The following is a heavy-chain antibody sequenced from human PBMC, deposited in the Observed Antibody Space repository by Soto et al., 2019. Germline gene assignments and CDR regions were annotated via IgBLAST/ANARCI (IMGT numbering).Heavy chain of an antibody. CDR2: IYPGDSDT. CDR3: ARSLPIFDCYYYYGMDV. Sequence: GESLKISRKGPGYSVTRYCTGRVRQMLGKGLEWMGIIYPGDSDTRYSPSFQGQVTISADKSISTAYLQWSSLKASDTAMYYGARSLPIFDCYYYYGMDVWGQGTTVTVSS. CDR1: GYSVTRYC. V-gene: IGHV5-51*01. D-gene: IGHD3-9*01. J-gene: IGHJ6*02.